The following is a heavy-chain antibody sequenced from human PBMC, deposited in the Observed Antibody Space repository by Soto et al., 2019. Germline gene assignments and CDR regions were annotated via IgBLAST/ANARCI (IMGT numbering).Heavy chain of an antibody. J-gene: IGHJ4*02. Sequence: EVQLLESGGGLVQPGGSLRLSCAASGFTFSSYDMTWVRQAPGKGLEWVSDISAAGGLTYYADSVKGRFTISRDNSKNALYLQMHSLRAEDTAVQYCAKVRRDPESGGSLYWGQGTLVTVSS. V-gene: IGHV3-23*01. CDR3: AKVRRDPESGGSLY. D-gene: IGHD1-26*01. CDR2: ISAAGGLT. CDR1: GFTFSSYD.